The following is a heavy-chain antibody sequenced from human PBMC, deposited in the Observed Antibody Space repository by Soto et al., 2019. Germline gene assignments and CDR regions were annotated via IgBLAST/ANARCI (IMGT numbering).Heavy chain of an antibody. CDR2: IIPIFGTA. D-gene: IGHD5-12*01. CDR3: ARAQRWLPEPYYFDY. CDR1: GGTFSSYA. Sequence: GASVKVSCKASGGTFSSYAISWVRQAPGQGLEWMGGIIPIFGTANYAQKFRGRVTITADESTSTAYTELSSLRSEDTAVYYCARAQRWLPEPYYFDYWGQGTLVTVSS. V-gene: IGHV1-69*13. J-gene: IGHJ4*02.